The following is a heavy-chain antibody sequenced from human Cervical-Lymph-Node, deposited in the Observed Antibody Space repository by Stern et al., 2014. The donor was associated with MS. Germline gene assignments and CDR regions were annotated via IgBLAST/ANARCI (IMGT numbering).Heavy chain of an antibody. J-gene: IGHJ4*02. Sequence: VQLVESGGGVVQPGWSLRLSCAASGLVFRRYALHWVRQAPGKGLELVALISNDGRDQHYTDSVKSRFTVYRDNSNNTVDLEMNSLRLEDAAVYYCAKGGSGSYLDWGQGSLVTVSS. CDR3: AKGGSGSYLD. D-gene: IGHD1-26*01. CDR2: ISNDGRDQ. CDR1: GLVFRRYA. V-gene: IGHV3-30*04.